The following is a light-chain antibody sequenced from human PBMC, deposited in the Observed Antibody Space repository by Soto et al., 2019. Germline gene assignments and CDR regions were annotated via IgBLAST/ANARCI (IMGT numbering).Light chain of an antibody. CDR2: GAS. CDR3: QQYGSSIT. V-gene: IGKV3-20*01. CDR1: QSVSSSY. Sequence: IVLTQSPGILSLSPGERATLSCRASQSVSSSYLAWYQQKPGQAPRLLIYGASSRATGIPDRFSGSGSGTDFTLTISRLEPEDFAVYYCQQYGSSITFGQGTRLGIK. J-gene: IGKJ5*01.